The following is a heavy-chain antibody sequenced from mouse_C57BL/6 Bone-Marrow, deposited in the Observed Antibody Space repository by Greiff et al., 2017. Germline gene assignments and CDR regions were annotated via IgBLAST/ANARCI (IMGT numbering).Heavy chain of an antibody. CDR2: ISSGSSTI. CDR3: ASSYSVNAMDY. D-gene: IGHD2-12*01. V-gene: IGHV5-17*01. Sequence: DVMLVESGGGLVKPGGSLKLSCAASGFTFSDYGMPWVRQAPEKGLEWVAYISSGSSTIYYADTVKGRFTISRDNAKNTLFLQMTSLRSEDTAMYYCASSYSVNAMDYWGLGTSVTVSS. CDR1: GFTFSDYG. J-gene: IGHJ4*01.